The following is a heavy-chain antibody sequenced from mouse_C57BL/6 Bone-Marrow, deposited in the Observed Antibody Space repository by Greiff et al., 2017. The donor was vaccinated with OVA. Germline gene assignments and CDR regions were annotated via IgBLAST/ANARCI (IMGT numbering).Heavy chain of an antibody. V-gene: IGHV2-4*01. CDR3: AKTGFITTVVATLDWYFDV. Sequence: QVQLQQSGPGLVQPSQSLSITCTVSGFSLTSYGVHWVRQPPGKGLEWLGVIWSGGSTDYNAAFISRLSISKANSKSQVFFKMNSLQADDTAIYYCAKTGFITTVVATLDWYFDVWGTGTTVTVSS. J-gene: IGHJ1*03. D-gene: IGHD1-1*01. CDR1: GFSLTSYG. CDR2: IWSGGST.